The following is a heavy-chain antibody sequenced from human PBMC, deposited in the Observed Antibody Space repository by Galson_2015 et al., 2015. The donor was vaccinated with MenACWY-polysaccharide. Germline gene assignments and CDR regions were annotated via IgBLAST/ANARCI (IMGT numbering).Heavy chain of an antibody. J-gene: IGHJ4*02. Sequence: SVKVSCKASGYTFAGYYIHWVRQAPGQGLEWMGWINSNSGGTNYAQKFQGRVTITRDTSISTSYMELSRLRSDDTAVYYCVRPLGDTGDYSGRGTLVTVSS. D-gene: IGHD1-14*01. CDR2: INSNSGGT. CDR3: VRPLGDTGDY. CDR1: GYTFAGYY. V-gene: IGHV1-2*02.